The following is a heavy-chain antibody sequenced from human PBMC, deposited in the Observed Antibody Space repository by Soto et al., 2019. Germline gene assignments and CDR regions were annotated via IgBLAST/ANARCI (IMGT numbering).Heavy chain of an antibody. CDR1: GFTFSSYA. CDR2: ISYDGSNK. CDR3: ARATTVTTDFDY. V-gene: IGHV3-30-3*01. D-gene: IGHD4-4*01. Sequence: GGSLRLSCAASGFTFSSYAMHWVRQAPGKGLEWVAVISYDGSNKYYADSVKGRFTISRDNSKNTLYLQMNSLRAEDTAVYYCARATTVTTDFDYWGQGTLVTVS. J-gene: IGHJ4*02.